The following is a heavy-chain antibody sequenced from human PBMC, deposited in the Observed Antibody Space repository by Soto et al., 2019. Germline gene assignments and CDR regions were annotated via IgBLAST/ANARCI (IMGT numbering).Heavy chain of an antibody. CDR1: GDSISSYY. CDR3: XXXXXXXXXXXSWGLDL. V-gene: IGHV4-59*01. J-gene: IGHJ6*02. Sequence: QVQLQESGPGLVKPSETLSLTCTVSGDSISSYYWSWIRQTPGXXXEWXGYIYYSGTTNYNPSLKSRVTMSVDTSKNQXSXXXXXXXXXXXXXXXXXXXXXXXXXXXSWGLDLWGLGTTVTVSS. CDR2: IYYSGTT.